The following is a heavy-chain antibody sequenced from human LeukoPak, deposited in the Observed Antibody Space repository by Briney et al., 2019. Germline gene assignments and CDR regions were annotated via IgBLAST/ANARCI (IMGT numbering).Heavy chain of an antibody. J-gene: IGHJ4*02. CDR3: TRGNYYFDY. CDR1: GFTFGDYA. V-gene: IGHV3-49*03. CDR2: IRSNVYGAIT. Sequence: GGSLRLSCTASGFTFGDYAMSWIRQAPGRGLEWVGFIRSNVYGAITEYAASVKGRFTISRDDSKSIAYLQMSSLKTEDTAVYYCTRGNYYFDYWGQGTLVTVSS.